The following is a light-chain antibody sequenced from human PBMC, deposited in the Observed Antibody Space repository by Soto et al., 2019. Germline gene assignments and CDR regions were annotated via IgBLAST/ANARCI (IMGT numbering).Light chain of an antibody. V-gene: IGLV2-14*01. Sequence: QSALTQPASVSGSPGQSITISCTGTNSDVGHYNYVSWYQQHPGKAPKLIIYEVTNRPSGVSARFSGSRSGNTASLTISGLQAEDEADYYCSSYTGSNTGIFGGGTKVTVL. CDR3: SSYTGSNTGI. J-gene: IGLJ2*01. CDR1: NSDVGHYNY. CDR2: EVT.